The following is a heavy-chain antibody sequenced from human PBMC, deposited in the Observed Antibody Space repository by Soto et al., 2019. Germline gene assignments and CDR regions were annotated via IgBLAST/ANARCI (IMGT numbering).Heavy chain of an antibody. CDR3: ARDTGSCNGDGCYPIYGMDV. D-gene: IGHD2-8*01. CDR2: INPSADTT. V-gene: IGHV1-46*01. J-gene: IGHJ6*02. Sequence: ASVKVSCKASGYTFTNYYIHWVRQAPGQGLEWMGIINPSADTTTYAQKFKGRVTMTRDTSAGTVYMELSSLRSEDTAVYYCARDTGSCNGDGCYPIYGMDVWGQGTTVTVSS. CDR1: GYTFTNYY.